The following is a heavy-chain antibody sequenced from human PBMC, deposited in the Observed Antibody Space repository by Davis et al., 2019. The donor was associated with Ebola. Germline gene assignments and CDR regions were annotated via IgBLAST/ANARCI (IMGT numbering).Heavy chain of an antibody. J-gene: IGHJ6*04. CDR2: ISAYNGNT. CDR1: GYTFTSYG. CDR3: AKDLPYYYGSGRPFSMDV. V-gene: IGHV1-18*04. D-gene: IGHD3-10*01. Sequence: ASVKVSCKASGYTFTSYGISWVRQAPGQGLEWMGWISAYNGNTNYAQKLQGRVTMTTDTSTSTAYMELRSLRSDDTAVYYCAKDLPYYYGSGRPFSMDVWGKGTTVTVSS.